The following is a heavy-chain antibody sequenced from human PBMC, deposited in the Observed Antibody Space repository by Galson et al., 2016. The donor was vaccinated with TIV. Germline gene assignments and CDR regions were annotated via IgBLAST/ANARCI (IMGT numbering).Heavy chain of an antibody. CDR3: ARDWGGGVLGATGAFDI. D-gene: IGHD1-26*01. Sequence: SLRLSCAASGFIFSDYYMSWIRQAPGKGLEWVSYIRSSGSTRYYGDSVKGRFTISRDNAKKSLYLQMNSLRAEDTAVYYCARDWGGGVLGATGAFDIWGQGTTVTVSS. V-gene: IGHV3-11*04. CDR2: IRSSGSTR. J-gene: IGHJ3*02. CDR1: GFIFSDYY.